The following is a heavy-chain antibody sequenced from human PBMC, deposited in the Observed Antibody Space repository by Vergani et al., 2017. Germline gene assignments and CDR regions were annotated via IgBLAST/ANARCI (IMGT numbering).Heavy chain of an antibody. J-gene: IGHJ4*02. CDR3: AKGIAVADYYFDY. D-gene: IGHD6-19*01. CDR1: GFTFSSYG. Sequence: VQLLESGGGLVQPGGSLRLSCAASGFTFSSYGMHWVRQAPGKGLEWVAVISYDGSNKYYADSVKGRFTISRDNSKNTLYLQMNSLRAEDTAVYYCAKGIAVADYYFDYWGRGTLVTVSS. V-gene: IGHV3-30*18. CDR2: ISYDGSNK.